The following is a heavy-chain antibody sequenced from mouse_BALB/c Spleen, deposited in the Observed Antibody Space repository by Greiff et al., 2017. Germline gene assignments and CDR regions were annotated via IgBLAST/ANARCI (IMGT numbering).Heavy chain of an antibody. CDR2: INPDSSTI. CDR3: SRPYYGSSYGYFDV. Sequence: EVQLVESGGGLVQPGGSLKLSCAASGFDFSRYWMSWVRQAPGKGLEWIGEINPDSSTINYTPSLKDKFIISRDNAKNTLYLQMSKVRSEDTALYYCSRPYYGSSYGYFDVWGAETTVTVSS. CDR1: GFDFSRYW. V-gene: IGHV4-1*02. D-gene: IGHD1-1*01. J-gene: IGHJ1*01.